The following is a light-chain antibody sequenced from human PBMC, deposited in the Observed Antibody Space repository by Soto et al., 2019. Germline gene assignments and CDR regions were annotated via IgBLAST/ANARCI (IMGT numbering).Light chain of an antibody. V-gene: IGKV3D-15*01. J-gene: IGKJ4*01. CDR1: QSVIRI. CDR2: GAS. Sequence: EIVMAQSPAALSVSPGESVTLFGRASQSVIRIYISWCNHKPGQPPRLLIYGASSRATGIPARFSGSGSGTEFTLTISSLQSEDLAVYYCQEYNHWHPITFGGGTKVDI. CDR3: QEYNHWHPIT.